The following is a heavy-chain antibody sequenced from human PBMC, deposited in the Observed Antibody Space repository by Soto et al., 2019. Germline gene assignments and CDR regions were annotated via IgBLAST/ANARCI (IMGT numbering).Heavy chain of an antibody. Sequence: QVHLVQSGVEVKTPGASVKVSCQASGYTFFTYDISWVRQAPGQGLEWMGWINAKSGGTKYAQKFQGRVTMTRDTSISTVYMELSRLRSDDTAVYYCARLPDYYGSGTFTFDPWGQGTLVIVSS. D-gene: IGHD3-10*01. CDR2: INAKSGGT. CDR3: ARLPDYYGSGTFTFDP. CDR1: GYTFFTYD. J-gene: IGHJ5*02. V-gene: IGHV1-2*02.